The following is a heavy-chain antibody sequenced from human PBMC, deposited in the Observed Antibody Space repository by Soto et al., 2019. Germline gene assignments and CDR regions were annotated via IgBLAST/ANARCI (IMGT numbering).Heavy chain of an antibody. CDR1: GDSVSNNKAA. D-gene: IGHD3-3*01. V-gene: IGHV6-1*01. J-gene: IGHJ4*02. CDR2: TYYRSKWYS. CDR3: TTSSPLTKTFDN. Sequence: QVQLQPSGPGLVKPSQTLSLTCAISGDSVSNNKAAWNWIRQSPSRGLEWLGRTYYRSKWYSDYAESVKSRIAINSDTSKNQFSLQLRSVTPEDTAIYYCTTSSPLTKTFDNWGQGTVVTVTA.